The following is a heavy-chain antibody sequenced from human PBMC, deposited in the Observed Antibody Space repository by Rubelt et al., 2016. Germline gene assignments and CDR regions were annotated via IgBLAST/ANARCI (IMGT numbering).Heavy chain of an antibody. J-gene: IGHJ6*02. V-gene: IGHV4-59*12. CDR2: INHSGST. D-gene: IGHD5-18*01. Sequence: QVQLQESGPGLVKPSETLSLTCTVSGGSISSYYWSWIRQPPGKGLEWIGEINHSGSTNYNPSLKSRVTLSVDPSKNQFSLKLSSVTAEDTAVYYGARDQTTTAMVTFPYYYGMDVWGQGTTVTVSS. CDR1: GGSISSYY. CDR3: ARDQTTTAMVTFPYYYGMDV.